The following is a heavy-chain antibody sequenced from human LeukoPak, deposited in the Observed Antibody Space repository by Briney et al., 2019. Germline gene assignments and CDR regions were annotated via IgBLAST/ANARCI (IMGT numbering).Heavy chain of an antibody. CDR1: SGFISSYY. J-gene: IGHJ4*02. Sequence: PSETLSLTCTVSSGFISSYYWSWIRQPPGKGLEWIGYIYYSGSTSYNPSLKSRLTILVDTSKNQLFLKLSSVTAADTAVYYCARGRSDYYFDYWGQGTLVTVSS. D-gene: IGHD2-21*02. V-gene: IGHV4-59*01. CDR2: IYYSGST. CDR3: ARGRSDYYFDY.